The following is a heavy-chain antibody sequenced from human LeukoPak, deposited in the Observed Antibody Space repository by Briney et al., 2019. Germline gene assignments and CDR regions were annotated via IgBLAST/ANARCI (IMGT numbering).Heavy chain of an antibody. V-gene: IGHV4-4*09. Sequence: SETLSLTCAVYGGSFSGYYWSWIRQPPGKGLEWIGYIYTSGSTNYNPSLKSRVTISVDTSKNQFSLKLSSVTAADTAVYYCARHLNFGSSGYYPNDAFDIWGQGTMVTVSS. CDR2: IYTSGST. J-gene: IGHJ3*02. D-gene: IGHD3-22*01. CDR1: GGSFSGYY. CDR3: ARHLNFGSSGYYPNDAFDI.